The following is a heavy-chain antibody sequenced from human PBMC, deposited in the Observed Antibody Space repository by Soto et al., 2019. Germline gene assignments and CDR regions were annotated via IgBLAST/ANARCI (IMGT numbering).Heavy chain of an antibody. CDR2: IYHSGST. J-gene: IGHJ4*02. CDR3: ARTPVVVVPAAMPTYFDY. CDR1: GGSISSSNW. Sequence: QVQLQESGPGLVKPSGTLSLTCAVSGGSISSSNWWSWVRQPPGKGLEWIGEIYHSGSTNYNPSLTSRVIISVDKSKNQFSLKLSSVTAADTAVYYCARTPVVVVPAAMPTYFDYWGQGTLVTVSS. D-gene: IGHD2-2*01. V-gene: IGHV4-4*02.